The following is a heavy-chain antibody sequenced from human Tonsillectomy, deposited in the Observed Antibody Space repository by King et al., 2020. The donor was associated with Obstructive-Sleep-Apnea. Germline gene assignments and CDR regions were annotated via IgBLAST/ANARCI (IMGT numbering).Heavy chain of an antibody. V-gene: IGHV1-18*01. CDR1: GYTFTSYG. CDR3: ARESDGHRGSALRVFDY. J-gene: IGHJ4*02. Sequence: VQLVESGAEVKKPGASVKVSCKASGYTFTSYGISWVRQAPGQGLEWMGWISAYNGNTNYAQKLQGRVTMTTDTSTSTAYMELRSLRSDDTAVYYCARESDGHRGSALRVFDYWGQGTLVTVSS. D-gene: IGHD4-17*01. CDR2: ISAYNGNT.